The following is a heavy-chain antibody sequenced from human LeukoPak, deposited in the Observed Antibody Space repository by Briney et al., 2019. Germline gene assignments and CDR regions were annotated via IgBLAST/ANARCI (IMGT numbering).Heavy chain of an antibody. D-gene: IGHD2-21*01. V-gene: IGHV4-59*02. CDR2: IYSSGST. Sequence: PSETLSLTCSVSGGSVSSFYWSWIRQPPGKGLEWIGDIYSSGSTNYNPSLKNRVTISVDTSKNQFSLKLSSVIAADTAVYYCATDRSGDGYYFDYWGQGTLVTGSS. CDR3: ATDRSGDGYYFDY. CDR1: GGSVSSFY. J-gene: IGHJ4*02.